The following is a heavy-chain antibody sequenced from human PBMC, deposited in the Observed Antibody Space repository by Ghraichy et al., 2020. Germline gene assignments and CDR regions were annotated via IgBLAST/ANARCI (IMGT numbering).Heavy chain of an antibody. Sequence: SETLSLTCTVSGGSISSGGYYWSWIRQHPGKGLEWIGYIYYSGSTYYNPSLKSRVTISVDTSKNQFSPKLSSVTAADTAVYYCARRGDSSGWGWFDPWGQGTLVTVSS. CDR2: IYYSGST. J-gene: IGHJ5*02. CDR3: ARRGDSSGWGWFDP. D-gene: IGHD3-22*01. CDR1: GGSISSGGYY. V-gene: IGHV4-31*03.